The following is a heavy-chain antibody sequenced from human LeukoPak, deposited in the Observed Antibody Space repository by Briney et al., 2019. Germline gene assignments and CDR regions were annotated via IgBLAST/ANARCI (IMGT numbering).Heavy chain of an antibody. J-gene: IGHJ4*02. V-gene: IGHV3-7*01. CDR1: GFTFSSYW. CDR3: ARGGDYGDYDFFDY. CDR2: VKQDGSEK. D-gene: IGHD4-17*01. Sequence: GGSLRLSCAASGFTFSSYWLSWVRQAPAKGLEWVANVKQDGSEKYYVDSVKGRFTISRDNAKNSLYLQMNSLRAEDTAVYYCARGGDYGDYDFFDYWGQGTLVTVSS.